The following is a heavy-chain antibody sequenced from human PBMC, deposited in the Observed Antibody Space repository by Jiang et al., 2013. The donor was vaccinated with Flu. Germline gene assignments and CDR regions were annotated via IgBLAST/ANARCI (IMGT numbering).Heavy chain of an antibody. V-gene: IGHV5-51*01. J-gene: IGHJ4*02. Sequence: PSFQGQVTISADKSISTAYLQWSSLKASDTAIYYCARSYSGSYRAAIDYWGQGTLVTVSS. D-gene: IGHD1-26*01. CDR3: ARSYSGSYRAAIDY.